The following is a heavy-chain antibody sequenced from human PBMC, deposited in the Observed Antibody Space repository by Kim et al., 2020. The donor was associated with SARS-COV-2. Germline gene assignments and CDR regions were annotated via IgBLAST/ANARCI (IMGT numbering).Heavy chain of an antibody. J-gene: IGHJ4*02. CDR2: IISKYDGGTT. Sequence: GSLRLSCAASGFNFTNTWMNWVRQTPGKGLEWVGRIISKYDGGTTNYAAPVKDRFLISRDDSKNMLFLHMDSLKTDDTAVYYCTTVINWGQGTLVTVSS. CDR3: TTVIN. CDR1: GFNFTNTW. V-gene: IGHV3-15*01.